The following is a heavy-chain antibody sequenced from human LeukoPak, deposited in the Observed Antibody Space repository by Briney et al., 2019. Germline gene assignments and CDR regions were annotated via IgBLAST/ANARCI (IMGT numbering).Heavy chain of an antibody. V-gene: IGHV3-48*03. J-gene: IGHJ4*02. CDR3: ATHSSSWYYFDY. CDR2: ISSSGSTI. D-gene: IGHD6-13*01. Sequence: GGSLRLSCAASGFTFSSYEMNWVRQAPGKGLEWVSYISSSGSTIYYADSVKGRFTISRDNAKNSLYLQMNSLRAEDTAVYHCATHSSSWYYFDYWGQGTLVTVSS. CDR1: GFTFSSYE.